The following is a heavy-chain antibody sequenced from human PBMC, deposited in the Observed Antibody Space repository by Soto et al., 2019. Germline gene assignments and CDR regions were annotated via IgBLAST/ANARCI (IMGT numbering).Heavy chain of an antibody. CDR2: ISGSGGST. CDR3: AKDYGDFWDPLDY. V-gene: IGHV3-23*01. CDR1: GFTFSSYA. Sequence: PGGSLRLSCAASGFTFSSYAMSWVRQAPGKGLEWVSAISGSGGSTYYADSVKGRFTISRDNSKNTLYLQMNSLRVEDTAVFYCAKDYGDFWDPLDYWGQGTLVTVSS. D-gene: IGHD4-17*01. J-gene: IGHJ4*02.